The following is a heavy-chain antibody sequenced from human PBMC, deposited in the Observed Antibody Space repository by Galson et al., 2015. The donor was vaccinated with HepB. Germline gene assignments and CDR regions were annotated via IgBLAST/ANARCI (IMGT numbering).Heavy chain of an antibody. J-gene: IGHJ1*01. CDR3: VKGSRGYYYGYFQH. Sequence: SLRLSCAASGFTFSSYAMHWVRQAPGKGLEYVSAISSNGGSTYYADSVKGRFTISRDNSKNTLYLQMSSLRAEDTAVYYCVKGSRGYYYGYFQHWGQGTLVTVSS. V-gene: IGHV3-64D*06. CDR2: ISSNGGST. D-gene: IGHD3-22*01. CDR1: GFTFSSYA.